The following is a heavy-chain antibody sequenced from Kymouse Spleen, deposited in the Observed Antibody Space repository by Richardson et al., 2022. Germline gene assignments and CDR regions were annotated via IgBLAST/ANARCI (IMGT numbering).Heavy chain of an antibody. CDR1: GFTFSSYG. Sequence: QVQLVESGGGVVQPGRSLRLSCAASGFTFSSYGMHWVRQAPGKGLEWVAVIWYDGSNKYYADSVKGRFTISRDNSKNTLYLQMNSLRAEDTAVYYCASRDGYNDYWGQGTLVTVSS. V-gene: IGHV3-33*01. CDR2: IWYDGSNK. D-gene: IGHD5-24*01. CDR3: ASRDGYNDY. J-gene: IGHJ4*02.